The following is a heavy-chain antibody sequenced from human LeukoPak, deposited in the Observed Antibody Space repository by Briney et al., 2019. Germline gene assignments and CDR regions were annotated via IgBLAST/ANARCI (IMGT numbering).Heavy chain of an antibody. J-gene: IGHJ4*03. V-gene: IGHV4-59*01. CDR1: GVSFSRCY. CDR2: IDYSGNT. CDR3: ARWYYGSNEYRYFDY. Sequence: SQTLSLICTVCGVSFSRCYWTWIRQPTGKGLEWSGNIDYSGNTKYNPSLEGRVTISEDTSKNQCSLKLSSVAAANTALYYWARWYYGSNEYRYFDYWGQGTLGTVAS. D-gene: IGHD3-10*01.